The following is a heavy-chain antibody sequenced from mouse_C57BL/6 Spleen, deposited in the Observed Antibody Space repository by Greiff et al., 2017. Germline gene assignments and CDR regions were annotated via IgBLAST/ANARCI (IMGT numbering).Heavy chain of an antibody. CDR2: IHPNSGST. Sequence: VQLQQPGAELVKPGASVKLSCKASGYTFTSYWMHWVKQRPGQGLEWIGMIHPNSGSTNYNEKFKSKATLTVDKSSSTAYMQLSSLTSEDSAVYYCANYYGSSNRYFDVWGTGTTVTVSS. V-gene: IGHV1-64*01. D-gene: IGHD1-1*01. J-gene: IGHJ1*03. CDR1: GYTFTSYW. CDR3: ANYYGSSNRYFDV.